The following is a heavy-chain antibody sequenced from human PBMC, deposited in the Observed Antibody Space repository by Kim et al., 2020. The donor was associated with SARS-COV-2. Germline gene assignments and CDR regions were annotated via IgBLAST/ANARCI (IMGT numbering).Heavy chain of an antibody. CDR3: ARQLITMVRGVLPMYNWFDP. CDR1: GGSISSSSYY. D-gene: IGHD3-10*01. V-gene: IGHV4-39*01. Sequence: SETLSLTCTVSGGSISSSSYYWGWIRQPPGKGLEWIGSIYYSGSTYYNPSLKSRVTISVDTSKNQFSLKLSSVTAADTAVYYCARQLITMVRGVLPMYNWFDPWGQGTLVTVSS. J-gene: IGHJ5*02. CDR2: IYYSGST.